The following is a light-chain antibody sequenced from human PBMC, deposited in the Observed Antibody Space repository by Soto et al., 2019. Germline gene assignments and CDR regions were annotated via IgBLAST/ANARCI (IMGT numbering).Light chain of an antibody. V-gene: IGLV2-14*02. CDR1: SSDVGSYNR. CDR3: SSLTTSETWV. Sequence: QSALTQPASVSGSPGQSITISCTGGSSDVGSYNRVSWYRQYPGKAPQLMIYEVSYRPSGVSNRFSGSKSGNTASLTISGLPAEDEADYFCSSLTTSETWVIGGGTKLTVL. J-gene: IGLJ3*02. CDR2: EVS.